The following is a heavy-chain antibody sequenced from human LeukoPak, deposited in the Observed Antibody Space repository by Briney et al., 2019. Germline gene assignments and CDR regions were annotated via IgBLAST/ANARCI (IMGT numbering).Heavy chain of an antibody. Sequence: SDTLSLTCAVSGGSISSSNWWSWVRQPPGKGLEWIGEIYHSGSTNYNPSLKSRVTISVDKSKNQFSLKLSSVTAADTAVYYCATQVEVDTAMVTDYWGQGTLVTVSS. CDR2: IYHSGST. D-gene: IGHD5-18*01. V-gene: IGHV4-4*02. J-gene: IGHJ4*02. CDR3: ATQVEVDTAMVTDY. CDR1: GGSISSSNW.